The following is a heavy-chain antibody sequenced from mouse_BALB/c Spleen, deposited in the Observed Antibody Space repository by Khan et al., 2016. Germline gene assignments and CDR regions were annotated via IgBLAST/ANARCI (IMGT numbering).Heavy chain of an antibody. CDR3: VRASISGYYGFPWFAY. D-gene: IGHD1-1*01. J-gene: IGHJ3*01. V-gene: IGHV10-1*02. CDR2: IRSKSYNYAT. CDR1: GFTFNTYA. Sequence: EVQLVESGGGLVQPKGSLKLPCVASGFTFNTYAMNWARQAPGKGLEWVARIRSKSYNYATYYADSVKDRFTISRDDSQSKVYLQMNNLKTEDTAIYYCVRASISGYYGFPWFAYWGQGTLVTVSA.